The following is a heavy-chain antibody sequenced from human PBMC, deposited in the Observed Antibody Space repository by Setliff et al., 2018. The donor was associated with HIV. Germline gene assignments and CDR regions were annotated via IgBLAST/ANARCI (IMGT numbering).Heavy chain of an antibody. J-gene: IGHJ4*02. V-gene: IGHV3-73*01. Sequence: PGGSLRLSCAASGFGFSGSAMHWVRQASGKGLEWVGHIRTKANSYATVYAASMKGRFTISRDDAKNTAYLQMSSLKTEDTALYYCIPGGSSSIFFPHWGRGTLVTVSS. CDR1: GFGFSGSA. CDR3: IPGGSSSIFFPH. CDR2: IRTKANSYAT. D-gene: IGHD2-2*01.